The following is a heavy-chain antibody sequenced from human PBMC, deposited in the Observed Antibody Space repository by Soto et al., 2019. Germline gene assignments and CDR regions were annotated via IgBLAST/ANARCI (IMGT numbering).Heavy chain of an antibody. CDR3: AKDRQFRSYYESAGHYND. CDR2: IGVGGET. CDR1: GFTLSRYD. V-gene: IGHV3-13*01. Sequence: EVQLVESGGGLVQPGGSLRLSCAAAGFTLSRYDMHWVRQRSGKGLEWVSAIGVGGETYQPGSVKGRFTISREEATNSLYLHMNSLTAGDTAVYYCAKDRQFRSYYESAGHYNDWGQGTLVTVSS. J-gene: IGHJ4*02. D-gene: IGHD3-22*01.